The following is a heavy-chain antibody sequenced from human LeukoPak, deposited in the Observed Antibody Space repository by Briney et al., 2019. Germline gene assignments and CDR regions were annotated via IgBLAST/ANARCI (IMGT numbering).Heavy chain of an antibody. V-gene: IGHV3-30*04. D-gene: IGHD3-10*01. Sequence: TGGSLRLSCAASGFTFSSYAMHWVRQAPGKGLEWVAVISYDGSNKYYADSVKGRFTISRDNSKNTLYLQMNSLRAEDTAVYYCRGESPLYGSGSYRAFDIWGQGTMVTVSS. CDR3: RGESPLYGSGSYRAFDI. J-gene: IGHJ3*02. CDR2: ISYDGSNK. CDR1: GFTFSSYA.